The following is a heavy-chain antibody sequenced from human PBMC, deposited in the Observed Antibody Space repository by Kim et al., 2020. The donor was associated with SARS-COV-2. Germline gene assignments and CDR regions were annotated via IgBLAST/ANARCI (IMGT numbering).Heavy chain of an antibody. Sequence: YADSVKGRLTISRDNSKNTRYLQMNSLRAEDTAVFYCAKDRVGATKIFDYWGQGTLVTVSS. V-gene: IGHV3-23*01. D-gene: IGHD1-26*01. J-gene: IGHJ4*02. CDR3: AKDRVGATKIFDY.